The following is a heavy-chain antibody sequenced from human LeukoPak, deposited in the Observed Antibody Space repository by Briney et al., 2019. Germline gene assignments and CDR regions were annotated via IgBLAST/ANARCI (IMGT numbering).Heavy chain of an antibody. D-gene: IGHD3-22*01. Sequence: PSETLSLTCIVSGGSISSSNYYWGWIRQPPGKGLEWIGSIYYSGSTNYNPSLKSRVTISVYTSKNQFSLKLSSVTAADTAVYYCARLKYYYDSSGYRAEYFQHWGQGTLVTVSS. J-gene: IGHJ1*01. CDR3: ARLKYYYDSSGYRAEYFQH. CDR2: IYYSGST. V-gene: IGHV4-39*07. CDR1: GGSISSSNYY.